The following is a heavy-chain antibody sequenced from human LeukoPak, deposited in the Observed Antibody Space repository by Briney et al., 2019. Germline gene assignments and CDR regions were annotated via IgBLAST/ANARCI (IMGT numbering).Heavy chain of an antibody. D-gene: IGHD5-24*01. CDR1: GYSINDDY. V-gene: IGHV4-61*08. J-gene: IGHJ4*02. Sequence: SETLSLTCTVSGYSINDDYSWGWIRQPPGKGLEWIGNIYYSGSTNYNPSLKSRVTISVDTSKNQFSLKLSSVTAADTAVYYCARVSGYNWNFDYWGQGTLVTVSS. CDR3: ARVSGYNWNFDY. CDR2: IYYSGST.